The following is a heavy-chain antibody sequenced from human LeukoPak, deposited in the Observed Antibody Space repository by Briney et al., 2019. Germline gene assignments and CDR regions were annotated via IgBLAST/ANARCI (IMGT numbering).Heavy chain of an antibody. Sequence: GGSLRLSCAASGFNFANHAMSWVRQTPGKGLEWVSAISGGGDITYYADSVTGRFTISRDNSKDTLFLQMHSLRPGDTAVYYCVREDTPATANYWGQGTLVAISS. D-gene: IGHD2-21*02. CDR2: ISGGGDIT. V-gene: IGHV3-23*01. J-gene: IGHJ4*02. CDR1: GFNFANHA. CDR3: VREDTPATANY.